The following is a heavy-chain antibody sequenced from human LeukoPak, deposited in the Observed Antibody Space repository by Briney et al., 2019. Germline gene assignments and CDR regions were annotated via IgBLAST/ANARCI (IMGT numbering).Heavy chain of an antibody. CDR3: ARGGISELDGAFDI. D-gene: IGHD6-13*01. V-gene: IGHV3-13*01. CDR2: IGTAGDT. J-gene: IGHJ3*02. Sequence: GGSLRLSCAASGFTFSSYDMHWVRQATGKGLEWVSAIGTAGDTYYPGSVKGRFTISRENAKNSLYLQVNSLRAGDTAVYYCARGGISELDGAFDIWGQGTMVTVSS. CDR1: GFTFSSYD.